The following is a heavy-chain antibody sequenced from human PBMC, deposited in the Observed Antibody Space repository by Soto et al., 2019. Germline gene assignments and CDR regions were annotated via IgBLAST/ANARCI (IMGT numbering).Heavy chain of an antibody. V-gene: IGHV3-7*01. D-gene: IGHD7-27*01. CDR3: AREVWGPVD. J-gene: IGHJ4*02. Sequence: EVQLVESGGGLVQPGGPLRLSCEASGFTFTSYTMIWVRQSPGEGLEWLANIKEDGIQKNYVDSVKGRFTISRDNAKKSLYLQMNSLRVDDTAVYYCAREVWGPVDWGQGTLVTVSS. CDR1: GFTFTSYT. CDR2: IKEDGIQK.